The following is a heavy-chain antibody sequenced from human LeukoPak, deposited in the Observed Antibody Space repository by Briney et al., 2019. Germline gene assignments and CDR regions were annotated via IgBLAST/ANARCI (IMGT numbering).Heavy chain of an antibody. Sequence: PSETLSLTCTVSGASISGYYWSWLRQPPGKELEWIGYIHTSGSTRFNPSLQSRVTLSFDTSKDQFSLKLTSLTAADTAVYYCARHLSSTSYPFCYYLDVWGKGTTVTV. CDR3: ARHLSSTSYPFCYYLDV. D-gene: IGHD2-2*02. V-gene: IGHV4-4*09. CDR1: GASISGYY. CDR2: IHTSGST. J-gene: IGHJ6*03.